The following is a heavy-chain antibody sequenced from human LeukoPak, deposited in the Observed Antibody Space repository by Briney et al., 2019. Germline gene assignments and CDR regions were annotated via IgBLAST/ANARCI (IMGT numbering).Heavy chain of an antibody. Sequence: PSETLSLTCTVSGGSISSYYWSWIRQPPGKGLEWIGSIYYSGSTYYNPSLKSRVTISVDTSKNQFSLKLSSVTAADTAVYYCARPRYSNYGPDAFDIWGQGTMVTVSS. CDR2: IYYSGST. CDR1: GGSISSYY. J-gene: IGHJ3*02. D-gene: IGHD4-11*01. V-gene: IGHV4-39*01. CDR3: ARPRYSNYGPDAFDI.